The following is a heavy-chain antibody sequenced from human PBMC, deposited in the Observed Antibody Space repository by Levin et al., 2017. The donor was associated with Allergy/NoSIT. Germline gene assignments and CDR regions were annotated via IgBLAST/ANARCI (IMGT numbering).Heavy chain of an antibody. CDR3: ARGSQWEQSIILLTAFDI. CDR1: GGSFSFYY. D-gene: IGHD1-26*01. CDR2: INNNGST. Sequence: SETLSLTCAAYGGSFSFYYWSWIRHSPGKGLEWIGEINNNGSTRYNPSLRGRLSISIDTSKRQFSLNLRSVTAADTAVYYCARGSQWEQSIILLTAFDIWGHGTKVTVSS. V-gene: IGHV4-34*01. J-gene: IGHJ3*02.